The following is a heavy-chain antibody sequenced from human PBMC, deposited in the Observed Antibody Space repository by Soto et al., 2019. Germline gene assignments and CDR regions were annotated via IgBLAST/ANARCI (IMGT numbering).Heavy chain of an antibody. D-gene: IGHD2-2*01. CDR1: GFTFSSYG. CDR2: ISYDGSNK. Sequence: GGSLRRSSEASGFTFSSYGMHRVRQAPGKRLAWVAVISYDGSNKYYADSVKGRFTISRDNSKNTLYLQMNSLRAEDTAVYYCAKDIVVVPAASYYYYYGMDVWGQGTTGTGSS. V-gene: IGHV3-30*18. CDR3: AKDIVVVPAASYYYYYGMDV. J-gene: IGHJ6*02.